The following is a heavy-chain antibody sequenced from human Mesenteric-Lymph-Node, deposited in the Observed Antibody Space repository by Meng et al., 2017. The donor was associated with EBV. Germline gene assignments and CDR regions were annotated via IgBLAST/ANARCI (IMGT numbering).Heavy chain of an antibody. CDR3: THVKYGAGSYYSDY. Sequence: HITLKESRPTLVKTPHTLPLTFTFSGFSLSTSTMVVGWFRQPPGKALEWLSLIYWDDDKRYSPSLKTRLSITKDTSKNQVVLTLANVNPVDTARYYCTHVKYGAGSYYSDYWGQGTLVTVSS. J-gene: IGHJ4*02. D-gene: IGHD3-10*01. V-gene: IGHV2-5*02. CDR2: IYWDDDK. CDR1: GFSLSTSTMV.